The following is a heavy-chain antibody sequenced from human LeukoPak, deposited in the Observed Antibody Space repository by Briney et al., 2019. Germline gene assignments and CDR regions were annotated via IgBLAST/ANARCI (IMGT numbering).Heavy chain of an antibody. CDR3: ARDLSCSGGSCYFGFDHYYGMDV. CDR1: GYTFTSYG. Sequence: VASVKVSCKASGYTFTSYGISWVRQAPGQGLEWMGWISAYNGNTNYAQKLQGRVTMTTDTSTSTAYMELRSLRSDDTAVYYCARDLSCSGGSCYFGFDHYYGMDVWGQGTTVTVSS. V-gene: IGHV1-18*01. CDR2: ISAYNGNT. J-gene: IGHJ6*02. D-gene: IGHD2-15*01.